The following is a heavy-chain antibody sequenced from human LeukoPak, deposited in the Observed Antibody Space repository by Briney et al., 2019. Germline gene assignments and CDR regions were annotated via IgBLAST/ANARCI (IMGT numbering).Heavy chain of an antibody. J-gene: IGHJ4*02. V-gene: IGHV3-30*02. D-gene: IGHD3-9*01. Sequence: GGSLRLSCAASGLTFSNYGMNWVRQAPGKGPEWLSYIQNDGGNKRYADSVRGRFTISRDNSKNTLYLQMNSLRAEDTAVYYCAKDSRLRYFDWPPFFDYWGQGTLVTVSS. CDR2: IQNDGGNK. CDR3: AKDSRLRYFDWPPFFDY. CDR1: GLTFSNYG.